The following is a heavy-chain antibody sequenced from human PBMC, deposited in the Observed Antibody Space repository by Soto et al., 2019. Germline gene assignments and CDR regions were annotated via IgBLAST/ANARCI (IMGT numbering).Heavy chain of an antibody. CDR2: IHYIGST. D-gene: IGHD6-13*01. CDR3: ARAWTATAGWANWFDR. J-gene: IGHJ5*02. CDR1: GGSISGEGYY. V-gene: IGHV4-31*03. Sequence: QVQLQESGPGLVEPSQTLSLTCTVSGGSISGEGYYWSWIRQYSGRGLEWIGYIHYIGSTYYNPSLKIRVIISVDTSKTQFFLNLSSVTAADTAVYYCARAWTATAGWANWFDRWGQGTLVTVSS.